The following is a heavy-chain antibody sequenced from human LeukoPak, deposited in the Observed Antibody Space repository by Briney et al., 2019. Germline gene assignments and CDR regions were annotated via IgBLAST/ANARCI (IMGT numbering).Heavy chain of an antibody. CDR3: ASTPTSGAVAGFDY. D-gene: IGHD6-19*01. J-gene: IGHJ4*02. CDR2: IIPIFGTA. CDR1: GGTFSSYA. V-gene: IGHV1-69*13. Sequence: SVKVSCKASGGTFSSYAISWVRQAPGQGLEWMGGIIPIFGTANYAQKFQGRVTITADESTSTAYMELSSLRSEDTAVYYCASTPTSGAVAGFDYWGQGTLVTVSS.